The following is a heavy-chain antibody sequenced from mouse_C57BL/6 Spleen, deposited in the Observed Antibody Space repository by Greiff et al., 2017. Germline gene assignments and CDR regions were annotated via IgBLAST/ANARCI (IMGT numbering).Heavy chain of an antibody. J-gene: IGHJ4*01. CDR3: ARGFITTVVADFYYAMDY. D-gene: IGHD1-1*01. V-gene: IGHV1-69*01. CDR1: GYTFTSYW. Sequence: QVHVKQPGAELVMPGASVKLSCKASGYTFTSYWMHWVKQRPGQGLEWIGEIDPSDSYTNYNQKFKGKSTLTVDKSSSTAYMQLSSLTSEDSAVYYGARGFITTVVADFYYAMDYWGQGPSVTASS. CDR2: IDPSDSYT.